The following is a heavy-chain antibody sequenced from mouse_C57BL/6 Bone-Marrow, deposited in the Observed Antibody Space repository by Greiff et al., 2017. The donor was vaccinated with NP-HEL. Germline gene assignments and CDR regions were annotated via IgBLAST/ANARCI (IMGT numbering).Heavy chain of an antibody. CDR1: GYTFTSYW. D-gene: IGHD3-2*02. J-gene: IGHJ4*01. Sequence: QVQLQQPGAELVKPGASVKLSCKASGYTFTSYWMHWVKQRPGQGLEWIGMIHPNSGSTNYNEKFKSKATLTVDKSSSTAYMQLSSLTSEDSAVYYCARGLRLRRKDAMDYWGQGTSVTVSS. CDR2: IHPNSGST. CDR3: ARGLRLRRKDAMDY. V-gene: IGHV1-64*01.